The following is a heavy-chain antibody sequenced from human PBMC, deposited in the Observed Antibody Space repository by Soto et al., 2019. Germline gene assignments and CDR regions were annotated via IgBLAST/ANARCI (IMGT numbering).Heavy chain of an antibody. CDR2: IYYSGST. J-gene: IGHJ4*02. CDR3: ARDQGIVAARPIDY. V-gene: IGHV4-30-4*01. CDR1: GGSISSGDYY. Sequence: SETLSLTCTVSGGSISSGDYYWSWIRQPPGKGLEWIGYIYYSGSTYYNPSLKSRVTISVDTSKNQFSLKLSSVTDADTAVYYCARDQGIVAARPIDYWGQGTLVTVSS. D-gene: IGHD6-6*01.